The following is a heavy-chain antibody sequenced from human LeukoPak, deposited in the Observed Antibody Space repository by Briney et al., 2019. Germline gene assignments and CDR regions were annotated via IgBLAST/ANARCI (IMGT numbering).Heavy chain of an antibody. Sequence: SVKVSCKASGGTFSSYAISWVRQAPGQGLEWMGGIIPIFGTANYAQKFQGRVTITADESTSTAYMELSSLRSEDTAVYYCAREENSRLSAWFDPWGQGTLVTVSS. CDR1: GGTFSSYA. D-gene: IGHD6-13*01. CDR3: AREENSRLSAWFDP. V-gene: IGHV1-69*01. CDR2: IIPIFGTA. J-gene: IGHJ5*02.